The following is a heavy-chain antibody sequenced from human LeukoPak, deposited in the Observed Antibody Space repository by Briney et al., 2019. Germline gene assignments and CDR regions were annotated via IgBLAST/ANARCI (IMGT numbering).Heavy chain of an antibody. CDR3: AKEGYCSGGSCYSYFDY. J-gene: IGHJ4*02. CDR2: ISGSGGST. D-gene: IGHD2-15*01. CDR1: GFTFSSYA. V-gene: IGHV3-23*01. Sequence: GGSLRLSCAASGFTFSSYAMSWVRQAPGRGLEWVSAISGSGGSTSYADSVKGRFTISGDNSKNTLFLQMNSLRAEDTAVYYCAKEGYCSGGSCYSYFDYWGQGTLVTVSS.